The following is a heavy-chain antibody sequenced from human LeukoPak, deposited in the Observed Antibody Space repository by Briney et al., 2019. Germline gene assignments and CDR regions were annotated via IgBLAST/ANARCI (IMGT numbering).Heavy chain of an antibody. V-gene: IGHV4-59*01. Sequence: PSETLSLTCTVSGGSISSYYWNWIRQPPGKGLEWIGYIYYTGRTSDNPSLKSRVTISVDTSKNQFSLKLSSVTAADTAVYYCAATPGTYSSGWFDYWGQGTLVTVSS. J-gene: IGHJ5*01. CDR1: GGSISSYY. D-gene: IGHD6-19*01. CDR3: AATPGTYSSGWFDY. CDR2: IYYTGRT.